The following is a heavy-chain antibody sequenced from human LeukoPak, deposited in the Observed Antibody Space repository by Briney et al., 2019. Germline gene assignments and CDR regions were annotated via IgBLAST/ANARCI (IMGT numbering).Heavy chain of an antibody. CDR2: IYHSGST. CDR3: ARLAVAGLDY. D-gene: IGHD6-19*01. J-gene: IGHJ4*02. V-gene: IGHV4-30-2*01. Sequence: SETLSLTCTVSGGSISSGGYYRNWIRQPPGEGLEWIGYIYHSGSTYYNPSLKSRVTISVDRSKNQFSLKLSSVTAADTAVYYCARLAVAGLDYWGQGTLVTVSS. CDR1: GGSISSGGYY.